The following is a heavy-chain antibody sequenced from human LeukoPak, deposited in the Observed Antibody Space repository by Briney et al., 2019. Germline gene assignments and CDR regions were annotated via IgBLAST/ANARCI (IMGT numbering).Heavy chain of an antibody. CDR1: GFTFCSYS. CDR3: ARGGYYGSGRYYFDS. Sequence: GGSLRLSCAASGFTFCSYSMHWVRQAPGEGLEWVSSISTSSSYIYYADSVKGRFTISRDNAKNTLHLQMNSLRAEDTAVYYCARGGYYGSGRYYFDSWGQGTLVTVSS. J-gene: IGHJ4*02. V-gene: IGHV3-21*01. CDR2: ISTSSSYI. D-gene: IGHD3-3*01.